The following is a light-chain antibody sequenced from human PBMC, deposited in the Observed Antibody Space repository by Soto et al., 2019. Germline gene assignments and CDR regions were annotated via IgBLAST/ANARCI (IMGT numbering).Light chain of an antibody. Sequence: EIVLTQSPGTLPLSPGERATLSCRASQSVNSNLAWYQQRPAKRPRVLMYGASSRATGIPDRFSCSGSGTDFTLTISRLEPEDFAVYYCQQYENSPQTFGQGTKVHIK. CDR2: GAS. CDR1: QSVNSN. CDR3: QQYENSPQT. V-gene: IGKV3-20*01. J-gene: IGKJ1*01.